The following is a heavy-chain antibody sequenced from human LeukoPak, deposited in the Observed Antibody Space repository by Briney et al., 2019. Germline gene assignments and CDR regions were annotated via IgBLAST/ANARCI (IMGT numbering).Heavy chain of an antibody. CDR2: IRYDGSNK. V-gene: IGHV3-30*02. CDR3: ARDWGYSSGPGDS. CDR1: GFIFTNYG. D-gene: IGHD6-19*01. J-gene: IGHJ4*02. Sequence: PGGALRLSCAASGFIFTNYGMHWVRQASGRGLEWLAFIRYDGSNKHSTDSVKGRFTISRDNSKNTLYLQVSSLGAEDTAVYFCARDWGYSSGPGDSWGQGTLVTVSS.